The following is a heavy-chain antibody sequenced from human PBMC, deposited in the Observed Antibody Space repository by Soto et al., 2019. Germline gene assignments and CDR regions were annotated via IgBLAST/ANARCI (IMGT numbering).Heavy chain of an antibody. CDR2: ISYSGNT. Sequence: PSETLSLTCTVSGCSISSSRNYWGWIRQPPGKGLEWIGTISYSGNTYYNPSLKSRVTISIDTSNNQFSLKLSSVTAADTAVYYCARRVPMVRGVYGDYYYGMDVWGQGTTVTVSS. V-gene: IGHV4-39*01. J-gene: IGHJ6*02. CDR3: ARRVPMVRGVYGDYYYGMDV. D-gene: IGHD3-10*01. CDR1: GCSISSSRNY.